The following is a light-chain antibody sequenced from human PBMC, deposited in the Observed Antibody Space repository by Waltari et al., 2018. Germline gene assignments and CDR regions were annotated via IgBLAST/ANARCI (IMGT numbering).Light chain of an antibody. CDR2: TAS. J-gene: IGKJ3*01. V-gene: IGKV1-9*01. Sequence: DIQLTQSPSFLSASVGDRVTITCRASQGISSYLAWYQQKPGKAPNLLIYTASTLQSGVPSRFSGSGSGTECTLTISSLQPEDFATYYCQQLNSSPFTFGPGTKVDIK. CDR1: QGISSY. CDR3: QQLNSSPFT.